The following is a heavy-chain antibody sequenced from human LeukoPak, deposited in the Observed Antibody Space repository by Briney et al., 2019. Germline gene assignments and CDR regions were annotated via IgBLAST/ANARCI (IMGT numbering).Heavy chain of an antibody. D-gene: IGHD2-15*01. V-gene: IGHV1-2*02. CDR3: ARDYESVVVVAARWYFDY. J-gene: IGHJ4*02. Sequence: ASVKVSCKASGYTFTGYYMHWVRQAPGQGLEWMGWINPNSGGTNYTQKFQGRVTMTRDTSISTAYMELSSLRSDDTAVYYCARDYESVVVVAARWYFDYWGQGTLVTVS. CDR1: GYTFTGYY. CDR2: INPNSGGT.